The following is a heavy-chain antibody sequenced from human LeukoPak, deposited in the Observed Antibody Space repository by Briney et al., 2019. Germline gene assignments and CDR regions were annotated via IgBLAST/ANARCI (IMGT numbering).Heavy chain of an antibody. V-gene: IGHV4-39*01. CDR2: IYDSGST. CDR3: ASGSSSGLLGWFDP. CDR1: GGSISSSNYY. D-gene: IGHD6-13*01. Sequence: PSETLSLTYTVSGGSISSSNYYWGWIRQAPGKGLEWIGSIYDSGSTYYNPSLKSRVTIYADTTKNQFSLKLNSVTAADTAMYYCASGSSSGLLGWFDPWGQGTLVTVSS. J-gene: IGHJ5*02.